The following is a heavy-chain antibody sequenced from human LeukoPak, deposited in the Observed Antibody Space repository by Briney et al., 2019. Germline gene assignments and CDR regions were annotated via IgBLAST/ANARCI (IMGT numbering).Heavy chain of an antibody. V-gene: IGHV3-48*04. CDR2: ISSSSSTI. D-gene: IGHD3-9*01. Sequence: PGGSLRLSCAASGFTFSSYSMNWVRQAPGKGLEWVSYISSSSSTIYYADSVKGRFTISRDNAKNSLYLQMNSLRAEDTAVYYCARGTARMYYDILTPDYWGQGTLVTVSS. J-gene: IGHJ4*02. CDR3: ARGTARMYYDILTPDY. CDR1: GFTFSSYS.